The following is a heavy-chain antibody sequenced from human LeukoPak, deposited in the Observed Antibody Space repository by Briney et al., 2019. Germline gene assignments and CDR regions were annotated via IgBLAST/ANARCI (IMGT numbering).Heavy chain of an antibody. CDR3: ARDQSIAGPTTADD. Sequence: GGSLRLSCAASGFTFSSYSMNWVRQAPGKGLEWVSSISSSSSYIYYADSVKGRFTISRDNAKNTLYLQMNSLRAEDTAVYYCARDQSIAGPTTADDWGQGTLVTVST. CDR1: GFTFSSYS. D-gene: IGHD1-26*01. CDR2: ISSSSSYI. J-gene: IGHJ4*02. V-gene: IGHV3-21*01.